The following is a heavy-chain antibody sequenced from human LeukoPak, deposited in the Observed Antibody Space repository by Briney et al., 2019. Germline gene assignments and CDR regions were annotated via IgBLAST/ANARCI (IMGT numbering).Heavy chain of an antibody. CDR1: GYSFTSYW. J-gene: IGHJ3*02. Sequence: GESLKISCKGSGYSFTSYWIGWVRQMPGKGLEWMGIIYPGDSDTRYSPSFQGQVTISANKSISTAYLQWSSLKASDTAMYCCARQVQIVVVNRGIWGQTNKKPKEDAFDIWGQGTMVTVSS. CDR2: IYPGDSDT. V-gene: IGHV5-51*01. D-gene: IGHD3-22*01. CDR3: ARQVQIVVVNRGIWGQTNKKPKEDAFDI.